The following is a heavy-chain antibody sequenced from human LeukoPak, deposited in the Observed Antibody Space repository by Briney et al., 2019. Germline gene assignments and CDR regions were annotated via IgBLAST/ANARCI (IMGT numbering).Heavy chain of an antibody. V-gene: IGHV4-39*01. CDR2: IYNSGRN. Sequence: SETLSLTCTVSGGSISSNNYYWVWIRQPPGKGLEWIGSIYNSGRNYYNPSLKSRITISVATSKKAFDMQLSSVTADAPAVDYWSRGRSAYFDYWGQGALVTVSS. CDR3: SRGRSAYFDY. J-gene: IGHJ4*02. CDR1: GGSISSNNYY.